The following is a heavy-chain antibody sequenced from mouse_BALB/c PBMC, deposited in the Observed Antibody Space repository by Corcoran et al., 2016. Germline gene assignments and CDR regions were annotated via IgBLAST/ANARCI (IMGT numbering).Heavy chain of an antibody. CDR2: INPGSGGT. J-gene: IGHJ4*01. CDR1: GYAFTNYL. D-gene: IGHD1-1*01. V-gene: IGHV1-54*01. Sequence: QVQLQQSGAELVRPGTSVKVSCKASGYAFTNYLIEWVKQRPGQGLEWIGVINPGSGGTNYNEKFKGKATLTADKSSSTAYMQLSSLTSDDSAVYFCAIGSSYAMDYWGQGTSVTVSS. CDR3: AIGSSYAMDY.